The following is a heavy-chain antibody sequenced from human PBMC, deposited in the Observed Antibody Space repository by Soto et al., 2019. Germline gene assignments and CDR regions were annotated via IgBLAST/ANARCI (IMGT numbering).Heavy chain of an antibody. CDR2: INPNSGGT. CDR3: ARAYSSTLEDNYYYYGMDV. J-gene: IGHJ6*02. D-gene: IGHD6-13*01. V-gene: IGHV1-2*04. CDR1: GYTFTGYY. Sequence: ASVKVSCKASGYTFTGYYMHWVRQAPGQGLEWMGWINPNSGGTNYAQKFQGWVTMTRDTSISTAYMELSRLRSDDTAVYYCARAYSSTLEDNYYYYGMDVWGQGTTVTVSS.